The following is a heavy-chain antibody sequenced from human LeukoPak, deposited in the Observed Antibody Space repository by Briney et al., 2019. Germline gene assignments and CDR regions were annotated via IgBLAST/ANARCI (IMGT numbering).Heavy chain of an antibody. J-gene: IGHJ4*02. CDR3: ARDGAVAGEFDY. Sequence: ASVKVSCKASGFTFTSYGIPWVRQAPGQGLEWMGWISAYNGNTNYAQEFQGRVTMTIDTSTSTAYMELRSLRSDDTAIYYCARDGAVAGEFDYWGQGTLVTVSP. D-gene: IGHD6-19*01. CDR2: ISAYNGNT. V-gene: IGHV1-18*01. CDR1: GFTFTSYG.